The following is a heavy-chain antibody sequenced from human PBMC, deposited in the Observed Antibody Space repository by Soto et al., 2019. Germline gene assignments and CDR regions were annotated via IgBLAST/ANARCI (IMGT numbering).Heavy chain of an antibody. CDR1: GFTFSSYW. D-gene: IGHD2-15*01. CDR3: AREYHCSGGSCYPPLYYYYYMDV. J-gene: IGHJ6*03. V-gene: IGHV3-7*01. CDR2: IKQDGSEK. Sequence: GGSLRLSCAASGFTFSSYWMSWVRQAPGKGLEWVANIKQDGSEKYYVDSVKGRFTISRDNAKNSLYLQINSLRAEDTAVYYCAREYHCSGGSCYPPLYYYYYMDVWGKGTTVTVSS.